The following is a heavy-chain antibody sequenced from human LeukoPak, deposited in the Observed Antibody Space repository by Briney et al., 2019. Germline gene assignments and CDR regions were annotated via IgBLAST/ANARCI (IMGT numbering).Heavy chain of an antibody. J-gene: IGHJ4*02. CDR1: GFTFSSYS. Sequence: GGSLRLSCAASGFTFSSYSMNWVPQAPGKGLEWVSYISSSSSTIYYADSVKGRFTISRDNAKNSLYLQMNSLRAGDTAVYYCARDERFLEWLLASDYWGQGTLVTVSS. D-gene: IGHD3-3*01. CDR2: ISSSSSTI. CDR3: ARDERFLEWLLASDY. V-gene: IGHV3-48*01.